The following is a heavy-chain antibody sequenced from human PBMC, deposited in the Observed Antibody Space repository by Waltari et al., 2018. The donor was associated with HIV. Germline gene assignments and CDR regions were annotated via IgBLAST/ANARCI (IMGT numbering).Heavy chain of an antibody. J-gene: IGHJ6*02. CDR1: GGSMFDYV. CDR3: ARLPRYYYYGLDV. CDR2: VFNNYTV. Sequence: QVQLEQSGPRLLKASAPLSPTSNISGGSMFDYVWNWIRQAPGKGLEWIGYVFNNYTVEYSPSRKGRVTIAVDMSQRQGTLHLASVTAADTAGYVWARLPRYYYYGLDVWGQGTAVAVSS. D-gene: IGHD3-10*01. V-gene: IGHV4-59*01.